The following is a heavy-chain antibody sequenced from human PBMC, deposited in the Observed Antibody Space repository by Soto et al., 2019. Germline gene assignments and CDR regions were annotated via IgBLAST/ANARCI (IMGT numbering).Heavy chain of an antibody. CDR1: GFTFSSYG. Sequence: GGSLRLSCAASGFTFSSYGMHWVRQAPGKGLEWVAVIWYDGSNKYYADSVKGRFTISRDNSKNTLYLQMNSLRAEDTAVYYCARGPYSYGGMDVWGQGTTVTVSS. CDR3: ARGPYSYGGMDV. CDR2: IWYDGSNK. D-gene: IGHD5-18*01. J-gene: IGHJ6*02. V-gene: IGHV3-33*01.